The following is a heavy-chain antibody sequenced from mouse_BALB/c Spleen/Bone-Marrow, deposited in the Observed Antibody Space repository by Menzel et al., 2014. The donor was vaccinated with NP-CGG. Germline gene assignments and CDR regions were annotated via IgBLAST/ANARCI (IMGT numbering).Heavy chain of an antibody. CDR3: AEITTAAYYVMDY. Sequence: EVKLMESGAELVKPGASVKLSCTASGFNIKDTYMYWVKQRPEQGLEWIGRIDPANGNTKYDPKFQGKATITADTSSNTAYLQLSSLTSEDTAVYYCAEITTAAYYVMDYWGQGTSVTVFS. V-gene: IGHV14-3*02. D-gene: IGHD1-2*01. J-gene: IGHJ4*01. CDR1: GFNIKDTY. CDR2: IDPANGNT.